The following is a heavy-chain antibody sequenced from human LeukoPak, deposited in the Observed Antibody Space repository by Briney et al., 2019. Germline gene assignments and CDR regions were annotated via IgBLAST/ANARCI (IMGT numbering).Heavy chain of an antibody. Sequence: SETLSLTCAVSGYSISSGYYWGWIRQPPGQGLEWIRGIYHSGSTYYNPSLKIRVTISVDTSKNQFSLKLSSVTAADTSVYYCARLWFGELYFDYWGQGTLVTVSS. CDR2: IYHSGST. J-gene: IGHJ4*02. V-gene: IGHV4-38-2*01. CDR3: ARLWFGELYFDY. CDR1: GYSISSGYY. D-gene: IGHD3-10*01.